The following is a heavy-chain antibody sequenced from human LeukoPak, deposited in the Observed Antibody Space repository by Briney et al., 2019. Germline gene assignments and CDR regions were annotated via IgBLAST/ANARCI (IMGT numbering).Heavy chain of an antibody. CDR1: GFTFDDYA. J-gene: IGHJ4*02. CDR2: IRSTTYGGTT. V-gene: IGHV3-49*04. Sequence: GRSLRLSRTGSGFTFDDYAMSWVRQAPGKGLEWVGFIRSTTYGGTTKYAASLKGRFTISRDDSESIAYLQMNSLRADDTAMYYCTTGRESDSYSGGGADYWGQGTLITVSS. D-gene: IGHD2-21*01. CDR3: TTGRESDSYSGGGADY.